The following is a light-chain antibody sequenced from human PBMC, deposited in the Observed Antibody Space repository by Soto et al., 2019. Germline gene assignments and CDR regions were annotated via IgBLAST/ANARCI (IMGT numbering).Light chain of an antibody. Sequence: EIVLTQSPGTLSLSPGERATLSCRASQSVSSNFLAWYQQKPGQAPRLLIYGASTRATGIPDRFSGSGSGTDLTITVSRLEPEDFEVYYCQQYNSSPRTFGQGTKVDIK. CDR1: QSVSSNF. CDR2: GAS. V-gene: IGKV3-20*01. J-gene: IGKJ1*01. CDR3: QQYNSSPRT.